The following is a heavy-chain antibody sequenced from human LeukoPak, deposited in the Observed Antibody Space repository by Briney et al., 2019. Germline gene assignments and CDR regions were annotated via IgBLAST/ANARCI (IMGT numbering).Heavy chain of an antibody. J-gene: IGHJ4*02. CDR1: GGSFSGYY. Sequence: SETLSLTCAVYGGSFSGYYWSWIRQPPGKGLEWIGEINHSGSTNYNPSLKSRVTISVDTSKNQFSLKLSSVTAADTAVYYCGYGSGIKGDSWGQGTLVTVSS. D-gene: IGHD3-10*01. CDR2: INHSGST. V-gene: IGHV4-34*01. CDR3: GYGSGIKGDS.